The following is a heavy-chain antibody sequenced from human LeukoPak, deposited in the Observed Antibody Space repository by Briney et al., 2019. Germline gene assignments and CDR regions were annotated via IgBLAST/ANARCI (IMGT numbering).Heavy chain of an antibody. CDR2: ISGSGSST. CDR1: GFTFSSYA. V-gene: IGHV3-23*01. CDR3: AKRDGYNSNPLKD. Sequence: GRSLRLSCAASGFTFSSYAMSWVRQAPGKGLEWVSAISGSGSSTYYADSVKGRFTISRDNSKNTLYLQMNSLRAEDTALYYCAKRDGYNSNPLKDWGQGTLVTVSS. D-gene: IGHD5-24*01. J-gene: IGHJ4*02.